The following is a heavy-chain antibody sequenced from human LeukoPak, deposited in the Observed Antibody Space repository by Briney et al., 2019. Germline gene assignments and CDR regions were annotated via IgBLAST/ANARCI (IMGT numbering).Heavy chain of an antibody. CDR2: IYTSGST. Sequence: PSETLSLTCTVSGGSISSYYWSWIRQPAGKGLEWIGRIYTSGSTNYNPSLKSRVTMSVDTSKNQFSLKLSSVTAADTAVYYCARDQYYYGSGSHLFDYWGQGTLVTVSS. D-gene: IGHD3-10*01. V-gene: IGHV4-4*07. J-gene: IGHJ4*02. CDR3: ARDQYYYGSGSHLFDY. CDR1: GGSISSYY.